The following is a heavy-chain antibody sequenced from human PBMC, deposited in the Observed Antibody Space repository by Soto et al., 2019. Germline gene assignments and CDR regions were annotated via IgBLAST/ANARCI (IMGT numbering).Heavy chain of an antibody. Sequence: QVQLQESGPGLVKPSETLSLTCTVSGGSISSYYWSWIRQPAGKGLEWIGRIYTSGSTNYNPSLKSRVTMPVDTSKNQFSLRLSSVTAAATAVYYCARGLGRWNYPRDWFDPWGQGTLVTVSS. D-gene: IGHD1-7*01. J-gene: IGHJ5*02. V-gene: IGHV4-4*07. CDR1: GGSISSYY. CDR3: ARGLGRWNYPRDWFDP. CDR2: IYTSGST.